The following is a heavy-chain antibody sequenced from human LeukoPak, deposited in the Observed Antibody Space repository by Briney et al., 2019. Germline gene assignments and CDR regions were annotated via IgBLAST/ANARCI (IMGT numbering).Heavy chain of an antibody. J-gene: IGHJ6*02. D-gene: IGHD6-13*01. V-gene: IGHV3-23*01. CDR2: ISGSGGST. CDR3: AKDILIAAAGRYYYYYGMDV. Sequence: GGSLRLSCAASGFTVSSYAMSWVRQAPGKGLEWVSAISGSGGSTYYADSVKGRFTISRDNSKNTLYLQMNSLRAEDTAVYYCAKDILIAAAGRYYYYYGMDVWGQGTTVTVSS. CDR1: GFTVSSYA.